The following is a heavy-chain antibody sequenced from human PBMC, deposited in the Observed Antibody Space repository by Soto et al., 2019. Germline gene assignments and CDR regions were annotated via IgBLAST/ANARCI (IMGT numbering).Heavy chain of an antibody. D-gene: IGHD6-6*01. V-gene: IGHV3-21*01. Sequence: PGGSLRLSCAASGFTFSSYSMNWVRQAPGKGLEWVSSISSSSSYIYYADSVKGRFTISRDNAKNSLYLQMNNLRAEDTAVYYCAVVEYSSSGPHYWGQGTLVTVSS. CDR2: ISSSSSYI. CDR3: AVVEYSSSGPHY. J-gene: IGHJ4*02. CDR1: GFTFSSYS.